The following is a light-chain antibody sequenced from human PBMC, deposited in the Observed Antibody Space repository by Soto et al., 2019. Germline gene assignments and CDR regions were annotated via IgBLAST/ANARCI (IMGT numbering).Light chain of an antibody. J-gene: IGKJ2*01. CDR1: QSVSSN. Sequence: EIVMTQSPATLSVSPGERATVSCRASQSVSSNLAWYQQKPGQAPRLLIYGASSRATGIPARFSGSGSGTEFTLTISSLQAEDFASYYCQQFKSFPYTFGQGTRLEIK. CDR2: GAS. CDR3: QQFKSFPYT. V-gene: IGKV3-15*01.